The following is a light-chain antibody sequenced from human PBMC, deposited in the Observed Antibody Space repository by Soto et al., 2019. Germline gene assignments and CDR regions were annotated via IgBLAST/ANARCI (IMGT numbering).Light chain of an antibody. J-gene: IGKJ2*01. CDR1: QSVGSN. CDR3: QQYARPPFA. V-gene: IGKV3-20*01. CDR2: DAS. Sequence: EIVLTQSPGTLSLSPGEVSTLSCRASQSVGSNLAWYQQKPGQAPRLLLYDASSRATGIPDRVSGSGSGTDFTLTISRLEPEDFAVYYCQQYARPPFAFGQGTKVDIK.